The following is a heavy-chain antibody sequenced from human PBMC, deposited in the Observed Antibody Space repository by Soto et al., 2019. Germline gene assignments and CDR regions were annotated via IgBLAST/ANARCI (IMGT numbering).Heavy chain of an antibody. CDR3: ARGGGRGYNELDP. J-gene: IGHJ5*02. CDR1: GYTFTAYY. D-gene: IGHD5-12*01. V-gene: IGHV1-2*02. Sequence: QVQLVQSGAEVKKPGASVKVSCKASGYTFTAYYMHWVRQAPGQGLEWMGWINPNSGGTYHAQNFQGRVTMTRDTSTTTAYMELVSLRSDDMAVYYCARGGGRGYNELDPWGHGTLVIVSS. CDR2: INPNSGGT.